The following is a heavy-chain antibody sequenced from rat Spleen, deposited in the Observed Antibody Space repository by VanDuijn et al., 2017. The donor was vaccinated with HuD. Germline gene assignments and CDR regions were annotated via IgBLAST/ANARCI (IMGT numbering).Heavy chain of an antibody. CDR1: GFTFNNYW. CDR2: ITNTGGTI. Sequence: EVQLVESGGGLVQPGRSLKVSCVASGFTFNNYWMSWIRQAPGKGLEWVASITNTGGTIYSPDSVKGRFTISRDNAKNTQYLQMDSLRSEDTATYYCARLGITLGAGHWFAYWGQGTLVTVSS. V-gene: IGHV5-31*01. D-gene: IGHD1-2*01. CDR3: ARLGITLGAGHWFAY. J-gene: IGHJ3*01.